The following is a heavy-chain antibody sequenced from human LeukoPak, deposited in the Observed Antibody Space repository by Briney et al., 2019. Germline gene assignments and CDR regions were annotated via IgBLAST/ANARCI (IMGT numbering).Heavy chain of an antibody. CDR2: ISHNGNI. J-gene: IGHJ4*02. D-gene: IGHD3-3*01. CDR1: GGAVNSYY. CDR3: ARGFCSDEICQVFTH. V-gene: IGHV4-59*02. Sequence: SETLSLPCNVSGGAVNSYYWSWIRQTPGEGLKWIGYISHNGNIDYAPSLKSRVTMSIDTTKNQFSLKLTSVTAADTALYFCARGFCSDEICQVFTHWGQGILVTVSS.